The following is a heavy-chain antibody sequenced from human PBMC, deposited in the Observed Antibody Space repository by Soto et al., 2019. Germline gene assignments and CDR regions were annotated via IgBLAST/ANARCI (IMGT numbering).Heavy chain of an antibody. Sequence: PGGSLRLSCAASGFTFSSYWMSWVRQAPGKGLEWVANIKQDGSEKYYVDSVKGRFTISRDNAKNSLYLQMNSLRAEDTAVYYCAREDIVVVPAAVGGVDWFDPTGQPTLVTFSS. CDR1: GFTFSSYW. CDR2: IKQDGSEK. CDR3: AREDIVVVPAAVGGVDWFDP. D-gene: IGHD2-2*01. J-gene: IGHJ5*02. V-gene: IGHV3-7*01.